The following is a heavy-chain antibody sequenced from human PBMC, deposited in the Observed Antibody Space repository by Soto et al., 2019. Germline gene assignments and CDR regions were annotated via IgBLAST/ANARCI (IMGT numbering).Heavy chain of an antibody. Sequence: SETLSLTCTVSGESISDYYWSWIRQPAGKGLEWIGRFYYSGNTKSNPSLKSRVTISLDRSRNQFSLRLTSVTAADTAVYYCARDTRGFSQAFDYWGQGNLVTVSS. J-gene: IGHJ4*02. V-gene: IGHV4-4*07. D-gene: IGHD5-18*01. CDR3: ARDTRGFSQAFDY. CDR1: GESISDYY. CDR2: FYYSGNT.